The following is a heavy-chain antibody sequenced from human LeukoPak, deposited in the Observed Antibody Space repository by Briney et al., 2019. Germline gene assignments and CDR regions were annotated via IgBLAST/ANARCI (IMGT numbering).Heavy chain of an antibody. CDR1: GFTLSNAW. Sequence: PGGSLRLSCAVSGFTLSNAWMKWVRQAPGKGLEWVGRSKSKADGGTTDYAAPVKGRFTVSRDDSKNTLFLQMNSLKTEDTAMYYCSYYRDSGGHPNRYDYWGQGTLVTVSS. CDR3: SYYRDSGGHPNRYDY. D-gene: IGHD3-22*01. CDR2: SKSKADGGTT. V-gene: IGHV3-15*01. J-gene: IGHJ4*02.